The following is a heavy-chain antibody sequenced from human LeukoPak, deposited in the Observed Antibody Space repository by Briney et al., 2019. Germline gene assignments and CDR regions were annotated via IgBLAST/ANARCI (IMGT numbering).Heavy chain of an antibody. V-gene: IGHV4-59*01. CDR2: IYYSGST. CDR3: ARVEPSDGFDY. CDR1: GDSISSYY. D-gene: IGHD1-14*01. J-gene: IGHJ4*02. Sequence: PSETLSLTCTVSGDSISSYYWSWIRQPPGKGLEWIGYIYYSGSTKYNRSLKSRVTISVDTSKNQFPLKLSSVTAADTAVYYCARVEPSDGFDYWGQGTLVTVSS.